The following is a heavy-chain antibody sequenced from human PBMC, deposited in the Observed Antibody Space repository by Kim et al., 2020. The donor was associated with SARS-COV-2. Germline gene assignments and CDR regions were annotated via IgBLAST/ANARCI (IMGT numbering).Heavy chain of an antibody. CDR1: GFTVSSNY. J-gene: IGHJ4*02. D-gene: IGHD6-13*01. CDR3: ARERHGSSWEFDY. CDR2: IYSGGST. V-gene: IGHV3-53*01. Sequence: GGSLRLSCAASGFTVSSNYMSWVRQAPGKGLEWVSVIYSGGSTYYADSVKGRFTISRDNSKNTLYLQMNSLRAEDTAVYYCARERHGSSWEFDYWGQGTLVTVSS.